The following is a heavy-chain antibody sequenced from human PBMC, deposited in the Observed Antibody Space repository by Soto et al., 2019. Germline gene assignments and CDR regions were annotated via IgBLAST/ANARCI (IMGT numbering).Heavy chain of an antibody. D-gene: IGHD2-2*01. CDR2: ISGYGGST. V-gene: IGHV3-23*01. CDR3: AKDTSPAGYQPPFTD. Sequence: EVQLLESGGGLVQPGGSLRLSCAASGFTFSNYGMSWVRQAPGKGLEWVSAISGYGGSTFYPDSVKGRFTISRDNSKNPLYLEMIRLRAEDTAVYYCAKDTSPAGYQPPFTDWGQGTLVTVSS. J-gene: IGHJ4*02. CDR1: GFTFSNYG.